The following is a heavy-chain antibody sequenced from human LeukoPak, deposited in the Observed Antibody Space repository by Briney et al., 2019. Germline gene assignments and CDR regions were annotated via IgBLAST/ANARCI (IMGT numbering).Heavy chain of an antibody. CDR2: TRNKANSYTT. V-gene: IGHV3-72*01. Sequence: GGSLRLSCAASGFTFSDHYMDWVRQAPGKGLEWVGRTRNKANSYTTEYAASVKGRFTISRDDSKNSLYLQMNSLKTEDMAVYYCARVRSGSLDYWGQGTLVTVSS. J-gene: IGHJ4*02. D-gene: IGHD1-26*01. CDR1: GFTFSDHY. CDR3: ARVRSGSLDY.